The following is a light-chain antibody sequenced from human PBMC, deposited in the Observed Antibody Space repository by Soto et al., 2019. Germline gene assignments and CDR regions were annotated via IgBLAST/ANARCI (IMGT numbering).Light chain of an antibody. Sequence: QSVLTQPPSASGSPGQSVTISCTGTSRDVGGWNYVSWYQQHPGKAPKLMIYEVNKRPSGVPDRFSGSKSGNTASLTVSALQADDESDYYCSSYAGNNNLVFGGGTKVIVL. CDR2: EVN. J-gene: IGLJ2*01. CDR1: SRDVGGWNY. CDR3: SSYAGNNNLV. V-gene: IGLV2-8*01.